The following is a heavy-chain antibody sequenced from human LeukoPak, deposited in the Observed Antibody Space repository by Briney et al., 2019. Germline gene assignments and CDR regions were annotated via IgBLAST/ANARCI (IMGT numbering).Heavy chain of an antibody. V-gene: IGHV4-39*01. J-gene: IGHJ5*02. Sequence: SETLSLTCTVSGGSISSSSYYRGWIRQPPGKGLEWIGSIYYSGSTYYNPSLKSRVTISVDTSKNQFSLKLSSVTAADTAVYYCARHQKANWFDPWGQGTLVTVSS. CDR3: ARHQKANWFDP. CDR2: IYYSGST. CDR1: GGSISSSSYY.